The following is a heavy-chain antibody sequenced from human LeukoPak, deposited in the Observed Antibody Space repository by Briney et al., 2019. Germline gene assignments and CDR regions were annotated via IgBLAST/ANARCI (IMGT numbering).Heavy chain of an antibody. CDR1: GYSFTGYY. Sequence: ASVKVSCKASGYSFTGYYMHWVRQAPGQGLEWMGWINPNSGGTNYAQKFQGRVTMTRDTSISTAYMELSRLRSDDTAVYYCARVFRGTYYYMDVWGKGTTVTVSS. CDR3: ARVFRGTYYYMDV. V-gene: IGHV1-2*02. D-gene: IGHD3-10*02. J-gene: IGHJ6*03. CDR2: INPNSGGT.